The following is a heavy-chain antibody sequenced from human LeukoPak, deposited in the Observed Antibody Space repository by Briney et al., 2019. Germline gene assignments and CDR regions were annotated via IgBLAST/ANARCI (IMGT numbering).Heavy chain of an antibody. CDR1: GGSFSGYY. D-gene: IGHD6-13*01. Sequence: SETLSLTCAVYGGSFSGYYWSWIRQPPGKGLEWIGEINHSGSTNYNPSLKSRVTISVNTSKNQFSLKLSSVTAADTAVYYCARDGRYSSSWYLYYYYYMDVWGKGTTVTVSS. CDR3: ARDGRYSSSWYLYYYYYMDV. V-gene: IGHV4-34*01. J-gene: IGHJ6*03. CDR2: INHSGST.